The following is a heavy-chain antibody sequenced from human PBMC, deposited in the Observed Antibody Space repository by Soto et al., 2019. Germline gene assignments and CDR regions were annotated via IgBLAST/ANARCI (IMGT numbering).Heavy chain of an antibody. Sequence: PSETLSLTCAVSGDPISSSHGWSWVRQPPGKGLEWIGEISHGGTTNYKEMSQSGFINYNPSLKSRVTISVDTSKNQFSLKLTSVTAADTAVYYCARDGYYGVTNDPFDIWGQGTMVTVSS. CDR1: GDPISSSHG. D-gene: IGHD4-17*01. CDR2: ISHGGTT. CDR3: ARDGYYGVTNDPFDI. V-gene: IGHV4-4*02. J-gene: IGHJ3*02.